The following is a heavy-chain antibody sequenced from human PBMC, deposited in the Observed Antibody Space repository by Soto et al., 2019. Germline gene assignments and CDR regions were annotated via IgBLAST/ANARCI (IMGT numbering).Heavy chain of an antibody. D-gene: IGHD6-6*01. Sequence: SQTLSLTCPISGDFFFSNIAVGNGIRQSPSRALKWLGRIYYRSKWYNDHAVSVKSRITINPDTSKNQFSLQLNSVTPEDTAVYYCARDLGIYSSSNYYYYGMDVWGQGTTVTVSS. CDR2: IYYRSKWYN. J-gene: IGHJ6*02. V-gene: IGHV6-1*01. CDR1: GDFFFSNIAV. CDR3: ARDLGIYSSSNYYYYGMDV.